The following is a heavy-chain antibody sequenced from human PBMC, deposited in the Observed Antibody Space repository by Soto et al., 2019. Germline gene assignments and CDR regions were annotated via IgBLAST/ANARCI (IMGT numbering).Heavy chain of an antibody. CDR1: GDSLADLS. D-gene: IGHD3-3*01. Sequence: ASVKLSCKVCGDSLADLSMHWVRQAPKKGLEWMGGFNPEDAETIYAQNFQGRVTMTEDTSTDTAYMELSSLRSEDSAVYYCTTGQRPIRFLEWLSRYYFDFWGQGTLVTVSS. CDR2: FNPEDAET. CDR3: TTGQRPIRFLEWLSRYYFDF. V-gene: IGHV1-24*01. J-gene: IGHJ4*02.